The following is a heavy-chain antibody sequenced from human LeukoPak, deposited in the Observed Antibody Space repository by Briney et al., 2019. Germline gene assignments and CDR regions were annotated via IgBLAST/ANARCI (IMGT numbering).Heavy chain of an antibody. Sequence: PSETLSLTCTVSGGSISSYYWSWIRQPPGKGLEWIGEINHSGSTNYNPSLKSRVTISVDTSKNQFSLKLSSVTAADTAVYYCARGPSSIAAISYYYYGMDVWGQGTTVTVSS. V-gene: IGHV4-34*01. CDR1: GGSISSYY. CDR3: ARGPSSIAAISYYYYGMDV. J-gene: IGHJ6*02. CDR2: INHSGST. D-gene: IGHD6-6*01.